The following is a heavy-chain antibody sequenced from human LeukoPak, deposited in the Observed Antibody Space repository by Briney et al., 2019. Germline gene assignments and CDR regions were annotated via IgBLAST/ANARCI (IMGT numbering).Heavy chain of an antibody. Sequence: GGSLRLSCAASGSTFSSYAMHWVRQAPGKGLEWVAVISYDGSNKYYADSVKGRFTISRDNSKNTLYLQMNSLRAEDTAVYYCARDGIVVVPAATPYYFDYWGQGTLVTVSS. V-gene: IGHV3-30-3*01. D-gene: IGHD2-2*01. CDR1: GSTFSSYA. CDR3: ARDGIVVVPAATPYYFDY. J-gene: IGHJ4*02. CDR2: ISYDGSNK.